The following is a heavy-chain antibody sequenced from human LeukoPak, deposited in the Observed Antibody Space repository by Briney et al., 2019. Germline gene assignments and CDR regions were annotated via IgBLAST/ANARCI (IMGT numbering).Heavy chain of an antibody. V-gene: IGHV4-39*07. J-gene: IGHJ6*02. Sequence: PSETLSLTCTVSGGSISSSSYYWGWIRQPPGKGLEWIGSIYYSGSTYYNPSLKSRVTISVDTSKNQFSLKLSSVTAADTAVYYCARGPSGGYYLVYYYYYGMDVWGQGTTVTVSS. CDR1: GGSISSSSYY. D-gene: IGHD3-3*01. CDR3: ARGPSGGYYLVYYYYYGMDV. CDR2: IYYSGST.